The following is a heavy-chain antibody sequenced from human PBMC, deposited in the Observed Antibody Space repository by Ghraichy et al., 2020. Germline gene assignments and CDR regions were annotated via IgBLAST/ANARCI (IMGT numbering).Heavy chain of an antibody. J-gene: IGHJ6*02. CDR1: GLMFRSNT. CDR3: SRGGGAGTPVLYHMDV. D-gene: IGHD6-19*01. CDR2: ISSSTRYI. Sequence: GALRLSCVASGLMFRSNTMNWVRQAPGKGLEWVSSISSSTRYIYYADSVKGRFTISRDNAKNSLYLQMDSLRAEDTAVYYCSRGGGAGTPVLYHMDVWGLGTTVTVSS. V-gene: IGHV3-21*01.